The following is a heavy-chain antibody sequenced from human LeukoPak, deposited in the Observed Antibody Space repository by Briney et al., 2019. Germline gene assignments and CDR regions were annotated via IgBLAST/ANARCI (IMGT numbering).Heavy chain of an antibody. CDR2: IYYSGST. D-gene: IGHD3-10*01. J-gene: IGHJ4*02. CDR3: ARSSMVRGVHFDY. V-gene: IGHV4-39*01. Sequence: SETLSLTCTVSGGSISSSSYYWGWIRQPPGKGLEWIGSIYYSGSTYYNPSLKSRVTISVDTSKNQFSLKLSSVTAADTAVYYCARSSMVRGVHFDYWGQGTLVTVSS. CDR1: GGSISSSSYY.